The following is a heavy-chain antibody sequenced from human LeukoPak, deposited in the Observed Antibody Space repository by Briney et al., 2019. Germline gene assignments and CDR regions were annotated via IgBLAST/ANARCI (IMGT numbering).Heavy chain of an antibody. CDR3: ANDYRSGSFHDF. CDR1: GGSISSDY. D-gene: IGHD3-10*01. V-gene: IGHV3-23*01. CDR2: ISRRDDYT. Sequence: ETLSLTCTVSGGSISSDYWSWVRQPPGKGLEWVSVISRRDDYTYYADSVKGRFTISRDNSKNTLYLQMNTLRAEDTAVYYCANDYRSGSFHDFWGQGTLVTVSS. J-gene: IGHJ4*02.